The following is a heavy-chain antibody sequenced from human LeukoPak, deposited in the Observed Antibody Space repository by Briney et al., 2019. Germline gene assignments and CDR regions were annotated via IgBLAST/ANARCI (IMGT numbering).Heavy chain of an antibody. CDR3: ARENDSSGYLGPVGAFDI. CDR1: GYTLTSYA. J-gene: IGHJ3*02. Sequence: ASVKVSCKASGYTLTSYAMHWVRQAPGQRLEWMGWINAGNGNTKYSQKFQGRVTITRDTSASTAYMELSSLRSEDTAVYYCARENDSSGYLGPVGAFDIWGQGTMVTVSS. V-gene: IGHV1-3*01. D-gene: IGHD3-22*01. CDR2: INAGNGNT.